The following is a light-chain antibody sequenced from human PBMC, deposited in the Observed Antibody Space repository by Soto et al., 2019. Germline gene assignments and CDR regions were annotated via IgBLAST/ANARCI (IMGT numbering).Light chain of an antibody. CDR1: QSVSNSY. CDR2: GAS. Sequence: EIVLTQSPGTLSLSPGERATLSCRASQSVSNSYLAWYQQKPGQAPRLLIYGASNRATGIPDRFSGSGSGTDFTLTISRLEPEDFAVYYCQQYGSSGTFGQGTNVDSK. CDR3: QQYGSSGT. V-gene: IGKV3-20*01. J-gene: IGKJ1*01.